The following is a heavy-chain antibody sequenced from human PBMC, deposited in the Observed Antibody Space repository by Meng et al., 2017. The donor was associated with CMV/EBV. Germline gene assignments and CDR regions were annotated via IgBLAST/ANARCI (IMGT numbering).Heavy chain of an antibody. J-gene: IGHJ6*02. CDR3: ARDMRGWGLLGGLNV. CDR1: GFNVGGFY. Sequence: GESLKISCAASGFNVGGFYIIWVRQAPGKGLEWVSILYSGGGTYYPDSVRGRFTISRDNYRNVVYLQMNSLRVEDTALYYCARDMRGWGLLGGLNVWGQGTTVTVSS. D-gene: IGHD1-26*01. V-gene: IGHV3-53*01. CDR2: LYSGGGT.